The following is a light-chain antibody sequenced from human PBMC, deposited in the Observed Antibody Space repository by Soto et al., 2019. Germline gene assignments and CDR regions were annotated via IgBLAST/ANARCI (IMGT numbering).Light chain of an antibody. Sequence: EIVLTQSPATLSLSPGERATLSCRATQSVRCNLDWYQQKPGQTPRLLIYDASNRAAGIPGRFSGTGSGTDSTLTISNLEPEDLVLYYCQQRSNWPSTFGQGAKVEIK. CDR1: QSVRCN. CDR2: DAS. CDR3: QQRSNWPST. J-gene: IGKJ1*01. V-gene: IGKV3-11*01.